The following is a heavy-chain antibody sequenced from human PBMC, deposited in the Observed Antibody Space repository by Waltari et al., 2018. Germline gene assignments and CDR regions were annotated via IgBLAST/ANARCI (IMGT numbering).Heavy chain of an antibody. CDR2: IYYSGST. J-gene: IGHJ4*02. CDR3: ARHWGAAAGTRFDY. V-gene: IGHV4-59*08. Sequence: QVQLQESGPGLVKPSETLSLTCTVSGGSISSYYWSWIRQPPGKGLEWIGYIYYSGSTNYNPSLKSRVTISVDTSKNQFSLKLSSVTAADTAVYYCARHWGAAAGTRFDYWGQGTLVTVSS. D-gene: IGHD6-13*01. CDR1: GGSISSYY.